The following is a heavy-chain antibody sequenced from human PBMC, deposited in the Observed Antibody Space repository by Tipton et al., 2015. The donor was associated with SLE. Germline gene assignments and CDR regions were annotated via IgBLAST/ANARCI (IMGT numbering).Heavy chain of an antibody. CDR2: IFFNGNT. Sequence: TLSLTCTVSGGSVSTSRYYWGWIRQPPGQGLEGIGNIFFNGNTYYTPSLKSRATISIDMSRNQFSLRLHFVTAADTAVYYCVRQPPGGCTGYQYDMDVWGQGTAVTVSS. J-gene: IGHJ6*02. V-gene: IGHV4-39*07. D-gene: IGHD1-14*01. CDR1: GGSVSTSRYY. CDR3: VRQPPGGCTGYQYDMDV.